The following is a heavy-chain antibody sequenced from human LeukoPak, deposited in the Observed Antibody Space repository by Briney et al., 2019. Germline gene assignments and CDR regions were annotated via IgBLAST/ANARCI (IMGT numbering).Heavy chain of an antibody. V-gene: IGHV4-59*08. CDR2: IYYSGST. CDR3: ASTYCSGGSCYPDY. J-gene: IGHJ4*02. CDR1: GVSISSYY. D-gene: IGHD2-15*01. Sequence: TPSETLSLTCTVSGVSISSYYWSWLRQPPGKGLEWIGYIYYSGSTNYNPSLKSRVTISVDTSKNQFSLKLSSVTAADTAVYYCASTYCSGGSCYPDYWGQGTLVTVSS.